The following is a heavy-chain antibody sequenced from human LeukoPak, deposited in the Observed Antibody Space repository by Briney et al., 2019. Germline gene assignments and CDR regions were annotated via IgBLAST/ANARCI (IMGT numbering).Heavy chain of an antibody. CDR1: GFTFSSSK. Sequence: AGGSLRLSCAASGFTFSSSKMNWVRQAPGKGLEWVSYISSGGSTIYYADSVKGRFTISRDNAKNSLFLQMNSLRAEDTAVYYCARDTWTGSGSSNFYFDYWGQGTLVTVSS. CDR2: ISSGGSTI. D-gene: IGHD3-10*01. J-gene: IGHJ4*02. V-gene: IGHV3-48*01. CDR3: ARDTWTGSGSSNFYFDY.